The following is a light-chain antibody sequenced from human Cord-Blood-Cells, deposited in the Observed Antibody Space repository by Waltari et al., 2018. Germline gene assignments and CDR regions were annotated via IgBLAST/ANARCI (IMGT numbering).Light chain of an antibody. Sequence: DIQMTQSPSSLPASVGDRVTITCRASQSISSYLNWYQQKPGKAPKLLIYAASSSQSGVPSRFSGSESGTDFTLTISSLQPEDFATYYCQQSYSTPRTFGQGTKLEIK. CDR1: QSISSY. V-gene: IGKV1-39*01. CDR3: QQSYSTPRT. J-gene: IGKJ2*01. CDR2: AAS.